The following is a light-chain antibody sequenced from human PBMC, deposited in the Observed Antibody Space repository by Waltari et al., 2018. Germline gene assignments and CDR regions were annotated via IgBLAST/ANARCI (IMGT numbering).Light chain of an antibody. CDR1: SSDVGGYNF. CDR3: CSYAGSHNWV. J-gene: IGLJ3*02. Sequence: QSALTQPPSASGSPGQPVTISCTGTSSDVGGYNFVSWYQQYAGKAPKLLIYEVSKRPSGVPDRFSGSKSGNTASLTVSGLQAEDEADYYCCSYAGSHNWVFGGGTKLTVL. V-gene: IGLV2-8*01. CDR2: EVS.